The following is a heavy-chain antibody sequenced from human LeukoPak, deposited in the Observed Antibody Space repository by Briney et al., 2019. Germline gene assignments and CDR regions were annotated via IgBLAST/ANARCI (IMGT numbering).Heavy chain of an antibody. J-gene: IGHJ4*02. V-gene: IGHV1-8*03. CDR2: MNPNSGKT. D-gene: IGHD6-13*01. CDR3: ARGVGSAAAGPFDY. CDR1: GYTFTDYY. Sequence: GASVKVSCKASGYTFTDYYMHWVRQAPGQGLEWMGWMNPNSGKTGYAQKFQGRVTITRNTSISTAYMELSSLRPEDTAVYYCARGVGSAAAGPFDYWGQGTLVTVSS.